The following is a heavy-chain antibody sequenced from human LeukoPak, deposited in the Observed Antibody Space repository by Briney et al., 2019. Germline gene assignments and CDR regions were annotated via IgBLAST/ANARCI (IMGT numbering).Heavy chain of an antibody. CDR3: AKDDPTGRYL. D-gene: IGHD1-26*01. CDR2: IHNYETTE. J-gene: IGHJ4*02. CDR1: GFTFSSFG. V-gene: IGHV3-30*02. Sequence: GGSLRLSCTASGFTFSSFGMHWVRQTPGKGLEWVTFIHNYETTEYYADSVKGRFTISRDNSKNTVYLQMNSLRVEDTAVYYCAKDDPTGRYLWGQGTLVTVSS.